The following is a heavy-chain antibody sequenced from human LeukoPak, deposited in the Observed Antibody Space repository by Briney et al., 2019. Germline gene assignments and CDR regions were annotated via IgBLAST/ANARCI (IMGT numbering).Heavy chain of an antibody. V-gene: IGHV3-49*03. Sequence: PGGSLRLSCTASGFTFGDYAMSWFRQAPGKGLEWVGFIRSKAYGGTTEYAASVKGRFTISREDYKIIVYLHMKSLKPEDRTVFYCARGSDSLQLNAMVRGVSDYWGQGTLVTVSS. CDR1: GFTFGDYA. J-gene: IGHJ4*02. D-gene: IGHD3-10*01. CDR3: ARGSDSLQLNAMVRGVSDY. CDR2: IRSKAYGGTT.